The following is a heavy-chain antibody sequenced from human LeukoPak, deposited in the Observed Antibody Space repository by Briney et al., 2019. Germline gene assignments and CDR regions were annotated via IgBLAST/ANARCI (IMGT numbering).Heavy chain of an antibody. CDR2: IYPGDSDT. D-gene: IGHD3-3*01. CDR1: GFRFTSYW. V-gene: IGHV5-51*01. J-gene: IGHJ4*02. Sequence: GESLKISCKGSGFRFTSYWIGWVRQMPGKGLEWMGIIYPGDSDTRYSPSFQGQVTISVDKSINASYLQWSSLKASDTAVYYCARQGLRHLEWSVDSWGQGTLVTVSS. CDR3: ARQGLRHLEWSVDS.